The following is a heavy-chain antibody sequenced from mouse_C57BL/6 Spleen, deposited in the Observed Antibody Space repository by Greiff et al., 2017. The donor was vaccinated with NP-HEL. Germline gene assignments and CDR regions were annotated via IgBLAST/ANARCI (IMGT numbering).Heavy chain of an antibody. J-gene: IGHJ4*01. CDR2: IWSGGST. Sequence: QVQLKESGPGLVQPSQSLSITCTVSGFSLTSYGVHWVRQPPGKGLEWLGVIWSGGSTDYNAAFISRLSISKDNSKSKVFFKMNSLQADDTAIYYCAKTGNGKGGPYYAMDYWGQGTSVTVSS. V-gene: IGHV2-4*01. CDR1: GFSLTSYG. CDR3: AKTGNGKGGPYYAMDY. D-gene: IGHD2-1*01.